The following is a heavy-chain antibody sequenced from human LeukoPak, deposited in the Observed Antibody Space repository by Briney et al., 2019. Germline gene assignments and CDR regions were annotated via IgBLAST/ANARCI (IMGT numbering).Heavy chain of an antibody. D-gene: IGHD3-16*01. Sequence: SETLSLTCAVYGGSFSGYYWSWIRQPPGKGLEWIGEINHSGSTNYNPSLKSRVTISVDTSKNQFSLKLSSVTAADTAVYYCARPPRRKGGFDYWGQGTLVTVSS. V-gene: IGHV4-34*01. J-gene: IGHJ4*02. CDR2: INHSGST. CDR1: GGSFSGYY. CDR3: ARPPRRKGGFDY.